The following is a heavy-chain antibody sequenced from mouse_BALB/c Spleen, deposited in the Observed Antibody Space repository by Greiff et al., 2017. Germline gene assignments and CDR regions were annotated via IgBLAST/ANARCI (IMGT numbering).Heavy chain of an antibody. J-gene: IGHJ4*01. CDR2: INPSTGYT. D-gene: IGHD1-1*01. CDR1: GYTFTSYW. Sequence: QVQLQQSGAELAKPGASVKMSCKASGYTFTSYWMHWVKQRPGQGLEWIGYINPSTGYTEYNQKFKDKATLTADKSSSTAYMQLSSLTSEDSAVYYCARFYYYGSSYVGYYAMDYWGQGTSVTVSS. V-gene: IGHV1-7*01. CDR3: ARFYYYGSSYVGYYAMDY.